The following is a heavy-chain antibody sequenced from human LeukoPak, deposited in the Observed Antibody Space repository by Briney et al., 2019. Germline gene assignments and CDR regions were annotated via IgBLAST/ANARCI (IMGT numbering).Heavy chain of an antibody. CDR3: ARDSSYYDILTGYSRNWFDP. CDR1: GGSISSSSYY. CDR2: IYYSGST. Sequence: SETLSLTCTVSGGSISSSSYYWGWIRQPPGKGLEWIGSIYYSGSTYYNPSLKSRVTISVDTSKNQFSLKLSSVTAADTAVYYCARDSSYYDILTGYSRNWFDPWGQGTLVTVSS. J-gene: IGHJ5*02. D-gene: IGHD3-9*01. V-gene: IGHV4-39*07.